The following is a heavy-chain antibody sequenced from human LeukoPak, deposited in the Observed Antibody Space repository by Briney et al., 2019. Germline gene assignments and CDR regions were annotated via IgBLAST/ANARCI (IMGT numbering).Heavy chain of an antibody. Sequence: KASETLSLTCAVYGGSFSGYYWSWIRQPPGKGLEWIGEINHSGGTNYNPSLKSRVTISVDTSKNQFSLKLSSVTAADTAVYYCARGPLVLRFSHWGQGTLVTVSS. V-gene: IGHV4-34*01. J-gene: IGHJ4*02. D-gene: IGHD3-3*01. CDR3: ARGPLVLRFSH. CDR2: INHSGGT. CDR1: GGSFSGYY.